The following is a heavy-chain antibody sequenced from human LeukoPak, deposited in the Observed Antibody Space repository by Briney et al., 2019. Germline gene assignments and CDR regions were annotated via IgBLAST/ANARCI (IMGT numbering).Heavy chain of an antibody. V-gene: IGHV3-30-3*01. CDR1: GITFSTYA. CDR3: ARAYNYYDSSTNAFDI. CDR2: ISYDGSNK. D-gene: IGHD3-22*01. J-gene: IGHJ3*02. Sequence: GGSLRLSCAAAGITFSTYAMTWVRQAPGKGLEWVAVISYDGSNKYYADSVKGRFTISRDNSKNTLYLQMNSLRAEDMAVYYCARAYNYYDSSTNAFDIWGQGTMVTVSS.